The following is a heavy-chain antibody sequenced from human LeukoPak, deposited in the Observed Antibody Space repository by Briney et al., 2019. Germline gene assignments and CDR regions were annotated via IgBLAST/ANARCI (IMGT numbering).Heavy chain of an antibody. CDR1: GFTFSSYA. D-gene: IGHD4-17*01. Sequence: PGGSLRLSCAASGFTFSSYAMSWVRQAPGKGLEWVSAISGSGGSTYYADSVKGRFTISRDNSKNTLYLQMNSLRAEDTAVYYCAKEVTVTPYSTYYHYGMDVWGQGTTVTVSS. CDR3: AKEVTVTPYSTYYHYGMDV. J-gene: IGHJ6*02. CDR2: ISGSGGST. V-gene: IGHV3-23*01.